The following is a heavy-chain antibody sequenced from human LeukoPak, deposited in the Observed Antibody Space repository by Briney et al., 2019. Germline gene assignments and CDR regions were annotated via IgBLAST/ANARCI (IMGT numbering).Heavy chain of an antibody. CDR3: AKHYDISGYYPY. Sequence: LTGGSLRLSRAASGFTFSTYAMSWVRQAPGKGLEWVSAISGGGGSTHYADSVKGRFTISRDNSKNTLFLQMSSLRADDTAIYYCAKHYDISGYYPYWGQGTLVTVSS. CDR2: ISGGGGST. V-gene: IGHV3-23*01. D-gene: IGHD3-22*01. CDR1: GFTFSTYA. J-gene: IGHJ4*02.